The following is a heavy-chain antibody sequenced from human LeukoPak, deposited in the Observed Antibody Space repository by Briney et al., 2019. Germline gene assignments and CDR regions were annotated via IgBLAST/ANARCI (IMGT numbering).Heavy chain of an antibody. V-gene: IGHV3-30*02. Sequence: GGSLRLSCAASGFTFSSYGVHWVRQAPGKGLEWVAFIRYDGSNKYYADSVKGRFTISRDNSKNTLYLQMNSLRAEDTAVYYCAKGSKYYGSGSSDYWGQGTLVTVSS. J-gene: IGHJ4*02. CDR2: IRYDGSNK. CDR3: AKGSKYYGSGSSDY. CDR1: GFTFSSYG. D-gene: IGHD3-10*01.